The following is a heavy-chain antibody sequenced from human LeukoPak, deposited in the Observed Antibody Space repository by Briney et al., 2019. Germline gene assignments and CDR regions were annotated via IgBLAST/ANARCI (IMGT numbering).Heavy chain of an antibody. CDR2: IYYSGST. V-gene: IGHV4-39*07. D-gene: IGHD2-15*01. J-gene: IGHJ3*02. Sequence: PSETLSLTCTVSGGSISSSSYYWGCIRQPPGKGLECIGSIYYSGSTYYNPSLKSRVTISVDTSKNQFSLKLSSVTAADTAVYYCARDVIVVVVAAIRDSDAFDIWGQGTMVTVSS. CDR3: ARDVIVVVVAAIRDSDAFDI. CDR1: GGSISSSSYY.